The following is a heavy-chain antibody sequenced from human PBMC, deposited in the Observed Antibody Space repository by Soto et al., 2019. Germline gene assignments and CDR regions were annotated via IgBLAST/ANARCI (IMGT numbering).Heavy chain of an antibody. V-gene: IGHV3-23*01. Sequence: GGSLRLSCAASGFTFSSYAMSWVRQAPGKGLEWVSTISSSGGSTHYADSVKGRFTISRDNSKNTLYLQMTSLRVEDRAIYYCVRGKVAAGFDYWGQGALVTSPQ. D-gene: IGHD6-13*01. CDR2: ISSSGGST. J-gene: IGHJ4*02. CDR1: GFTFSSYA. CDR3: VRGKVAAGFDY.